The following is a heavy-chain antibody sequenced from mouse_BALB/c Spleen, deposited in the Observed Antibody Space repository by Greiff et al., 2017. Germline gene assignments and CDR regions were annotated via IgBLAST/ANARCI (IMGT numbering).Heavy chain of an antibody. CDR3: ARGGYGPDY. CDR1: GFNITDYY. Sequence: EVQLQQSGAELVRPGALVKLSCKASGFNITDYYMHWVKQRPEQGLEWIGWINPENGNTIYDPKFQGKASITADTSSNTAYLQLSSLTSEDTAVYYCARGGYGPDYWGQGTTVTVSS. D-gene: IGHD1-2*01. J-gene: IGHJ2*01. V-gene: IGHV14-1*02. CDR2: INPENGNT.